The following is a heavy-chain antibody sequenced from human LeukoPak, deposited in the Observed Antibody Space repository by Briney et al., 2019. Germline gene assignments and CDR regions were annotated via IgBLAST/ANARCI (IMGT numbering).Heavy chain of an antibody. V-gene: IGHV4-59*01. D-gene: IGHD4-11*01. J-gene: IGHJ4*02. CDR3: ARGNDYSNNFDY. Sequence: PSETLSLTCTVSGGSISSYYWSWIRQPPGKGLEWIGYIYYSGSTNYNPSLKNRVTISVDTSKNQFSLKLSSVTAADTAVYYCARGNDYSNNFDYWGQGTLVTVSS. CDR2: IYYSGST. CDR1: GGSISSYY.